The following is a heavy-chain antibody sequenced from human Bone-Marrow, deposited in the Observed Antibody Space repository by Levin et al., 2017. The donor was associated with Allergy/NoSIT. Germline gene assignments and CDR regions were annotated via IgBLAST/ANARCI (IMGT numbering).Heavy chain of an antibody. J-gene: IGHJ3*02. D-gene: IGHD2-8*01. Sequence: SGPTLVKPTQTLTLTCTFSGFSLSTSGVSVGWIRQPPGKALEWLALIYSNDDKRYSPSLKSRLTITGDTSKNQVVLTMTNMDPVDTATYFCAHHDLVLTTDAFDIWGQGTMVTVSS. CDR2: IYSNDDK. CDR3: AHHDLVLTTDAFDI. CDR1: GFSLSTSGVS. V-gene: IGHV2-5*01.